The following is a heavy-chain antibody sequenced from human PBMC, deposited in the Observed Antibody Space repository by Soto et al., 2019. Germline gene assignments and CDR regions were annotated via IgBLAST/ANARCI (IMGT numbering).Heavy chain of an antibody. V-gene: IGHV4-38-2*01. D-gene: IGHD7-27*01. Sequence: SETLSLTCAFSCYSIISGSYWGWIRQPPGKGLEWIVSIYDSGVTYCNPSLKSRVTTSVDTSENQFSLNLNSMTAADVAVYYCAMRASGEPPYYFDSWGQGTQVTVSS. CDR1: CYSIISGSY. CDR3: AMRASGEPPYYFDS. CDR2: IYDSGVT. J-gene: IGHJ4*02.